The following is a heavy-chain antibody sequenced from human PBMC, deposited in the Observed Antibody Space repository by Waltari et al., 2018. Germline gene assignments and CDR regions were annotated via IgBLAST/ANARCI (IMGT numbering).Heavy chain of an antibody. D-gene: IGHD2-2*01. J-gene: IGHJ6*02. Sequence: QVQLVQSGAEVKKPGSSVKVSCKASGGTFSSYAISWVRQAPGQGLEWMGGIIPIFGKAKHAQKFQGRGTITADESTSTAYMELSSLRSEDTAVYYCASSAMVNYYYYYYGMDVWGQGTTVTVSS. CDR3: ASSAMVNYYYYYYGMDV. CDR2: IIPIFGKA. CDR1: GGTFSSYA. V-gene: IGHV1-69*01.